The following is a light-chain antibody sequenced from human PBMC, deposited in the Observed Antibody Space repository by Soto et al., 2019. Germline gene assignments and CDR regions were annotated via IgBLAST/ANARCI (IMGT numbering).Light chain of an antibody. Sequence: EIVMTQSPATLSVSPGERATLSCRASQSVSINLAWYQQKPGQAPRLLIYGASTRATGIPARFSGSGSGTEFTLTISSLQSEDFAVYYCQQCNNWPFTFGPGTKVDIK. CDR2: GAS. J-gene: IGKJ3*01. CDR3: QQCNNWPFT. CDR1: QSVSIN. V-gene: IGKV3D-15*01.